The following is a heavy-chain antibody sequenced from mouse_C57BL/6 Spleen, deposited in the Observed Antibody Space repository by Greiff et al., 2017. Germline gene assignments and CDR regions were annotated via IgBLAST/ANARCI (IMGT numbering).Heavy chain of an antibody. J-gene: IGHJ4*01. CDR1: GYTFTSYW. CDR2: IHPNSGST. V-gene: IGHV1-64*01. CDR3: ARTVYYGSSPAMDY. Sequence: QVHVKQPGAELVKPGASVKLSCKASGYTFTSYWMHWVKQRPGQGLEWIGMIHPNSGSTNYNEKFKSKATLTVDKSSSTAYMQLSSLTSEDSAVYYCARTVYYGSSPAMDYWGQGTSVTVSS. D-gene: IGHD1-1*01.